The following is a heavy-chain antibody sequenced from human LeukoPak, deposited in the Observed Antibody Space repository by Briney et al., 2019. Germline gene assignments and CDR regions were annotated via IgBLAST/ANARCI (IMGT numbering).Heavy chain of an antibody. Sequence: PGGSLRLSCAASGFTFDDYGMSWVRQAPGKGLEWVSGINWNGGSTGYADSVKGRFTISRDNAKNSLYLQMNSLRAEDTAVYYCAREVNCGGDCYAFDIWGQGTMVTVSS. CDR1: GFTFDDYG. CDR2: INWNGGST. J-gene: IGHJ3*02. D-gene: IGHD2-21*02. V-gene: IGHV3-20*04. CDR3: AREVNCGGDCYAFDI.